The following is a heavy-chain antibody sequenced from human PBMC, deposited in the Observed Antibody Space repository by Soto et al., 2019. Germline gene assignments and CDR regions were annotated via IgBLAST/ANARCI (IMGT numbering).Heavy chain of an antibody. V-gene: IGHV3-23*01. CDR1: GFTFRAYG. CDR3: TGWNYDC. CDR2: ISQSAGGNT. Sequence: GEALRLSCAASGFTFRAYGMMWVRQAPGKGPEWVSAISQSAGGNTYYADSVKGRFTISRDDSKNTLYLQMDSLRPEDAAQYYCTGWNYDCWGQGTKVTVSS. D-gene: IGHD1-7*01. J-gene: IGHJ4*02.